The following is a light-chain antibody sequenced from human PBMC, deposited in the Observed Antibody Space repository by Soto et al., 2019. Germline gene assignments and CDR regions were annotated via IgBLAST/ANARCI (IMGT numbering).Light chain of an antibody. V-gene: IGLV2-14*01. J-gene: IGLJ1*01. CDR1: SRDVGRYNY. Sequence: QSALTQPASVSGSPGQSITISCAGTSRDVGRYNYVSWYQQHAGKPPKLMIYDVSNRPSGVSNRFSGSKSGNTASLTISGLQAEDEADYYCSSYTSRSTYVFGTGTKLTVL. CDR3: SSYTSRSTYV. CDR2: DVS.